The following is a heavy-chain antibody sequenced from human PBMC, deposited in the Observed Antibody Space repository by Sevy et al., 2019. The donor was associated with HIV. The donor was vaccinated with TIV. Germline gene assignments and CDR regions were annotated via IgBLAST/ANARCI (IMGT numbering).Heavy chain of an antibody. CDR3: ARVVTTATGRGMDV. Sequence: GGSLRLSCAASGFTFSSYGMNWVRQAPGKGLEWVSSISSSSSYIYYADSVKGRFTISRDNAKNSLYLQMNSLRAEDTAVYYCARVVTTATGRGMDVWGQGTTVTVSS. V-gene: IGHV3-21*01. D-gene: IGHD4-17*01. CDR2: ISSSSSYI. J-gene: IGHJ6*02. CDR1: GFTFSSYG.